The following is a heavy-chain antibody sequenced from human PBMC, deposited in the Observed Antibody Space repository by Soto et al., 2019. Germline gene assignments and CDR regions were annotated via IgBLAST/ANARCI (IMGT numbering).Heavy chain of an antibody. Sequence: PGGSLRLSCAASGFTFSSYGMHWVRQAPGKGLEWVAVISYDGSNKYYADSVKGRFTISRDNSKNTLYLQMNSLRAEDTAVYYCAKGWNYALVYYGMDVWGQGTTVTVSS. V-gene: IGHV3-30*18. D-gene: IGHD1-7*01. CDR3: AKGWNYALVYYGMDV. CDR1: GFTFSSYG. J-gene: IGHJ6*02. CDR2: ISYDGSNK.